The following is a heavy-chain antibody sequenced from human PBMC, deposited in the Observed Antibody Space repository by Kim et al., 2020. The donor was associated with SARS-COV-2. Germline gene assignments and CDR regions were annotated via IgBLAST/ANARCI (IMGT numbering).Heavy chain of an antibody. D-gene: IGHD6-6*01. CDR3: ATTGAYSSSPGRYFDL. CDR1: GGSISSSSYY. CDR2: IYYSGST. Sequence: SETLSLTCTVSGGSISSSSYYWGWIRQPPGKGLEWIGSIYYSGSTYYNPSLKSRVTISVDTSKNQFSLKLSSVTAADTAVYYCATTGAYSSSPGRYFDLWGRGTLVTVSS. V-gene: IGHV4-39*01. J-gene: IGHJ2*01.